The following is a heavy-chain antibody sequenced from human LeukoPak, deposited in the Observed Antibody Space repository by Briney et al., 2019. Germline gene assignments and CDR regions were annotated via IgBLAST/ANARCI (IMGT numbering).Heavy chain of an antibody. CDR3: ARGLLYCSSTSCYGYYYYGMDV. D-gene: IGHD2-2*01. V-gene: IGHV4-34*01. J-gene: IGHJ6*04. CDR2: INHSGST. CDR1: GGSFSGYY. Sequence: PSESLSLTCAVYGGSFSGYYWSWIRQPQGKGLEWVGEINHSGSTNYNPSVKSRVTISVDTSKNQFSLKLSSLTAADTAVYYCARGLLYCSSTSCYGYYYYGMDVWGEGTTVTVSS.